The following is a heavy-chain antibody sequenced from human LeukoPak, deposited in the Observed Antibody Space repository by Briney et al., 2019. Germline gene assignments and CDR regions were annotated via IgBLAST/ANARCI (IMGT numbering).Heavy chain of an antibody. Sequence: SLRLSCAASGFTFSSYEMNWVRQAPGEGLEWVSYISSSGSTIYYADSVKGRFTISRDNAKNSLYLQMNSLRAEDTAVYYCAELGITMIGGVRGKGTTVTISS. V-gene: IGHV3-48*03. J-gene: IGHJ6*04. CDR1: GFTFSSYE. D-gene: IGHD3-10*02. CDR3: AELGITMIGGV. CDR2: ISSSGSTI.